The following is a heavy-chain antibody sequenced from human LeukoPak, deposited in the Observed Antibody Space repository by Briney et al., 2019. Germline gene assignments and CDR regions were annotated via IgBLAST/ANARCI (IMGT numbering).Heavy chain of an antibody. V-gene: IGHV1-69*05. CDR2: IIPIFGTA. Sequence: SVKVSCKASGYTFTGYYMHWVRQAPGQGLEWMGGIIPIFGTANYAQKFQGRVTITTDESTSTAYMELSSLRSEDTAVYYCARGEIAAADAFDIWGQGTMVTVSS. J-gene: IGHJ3*02. CDR1: GYTFTGYY. D-gene: IGHD6-13*01. CDR3: ARGEIAAADAFDI.